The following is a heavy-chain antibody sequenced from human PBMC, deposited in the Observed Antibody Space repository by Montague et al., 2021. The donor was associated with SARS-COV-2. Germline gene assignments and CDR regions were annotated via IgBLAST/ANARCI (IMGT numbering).Heavy chain of an antibody. CDR1: GFTFSNYA. V-gene: IGHV3-23*03. D-gene: IGHD3-10*01. J-gene: IGHJ2*01. Sequence: SLRLSCPASGFTFSNYAMSWVRQAPGKGLEWVSVIFGSGSSTYYADSVRGRFTISRDNSKNTLYLQMNSLRAEGTAVYYCAKDGALVRGLVNWYFDLWGRGTLVTVSS. CDR3: AKDGALVRGLVNWYFDL. CDR2: IFGSGSST.